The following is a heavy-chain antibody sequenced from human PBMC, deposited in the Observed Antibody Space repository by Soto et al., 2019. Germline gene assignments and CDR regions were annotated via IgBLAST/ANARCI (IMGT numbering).Heavy chain of an antibody. J-gene: IGHJ4*02. V-gene: IGHV1-69*01. CDR2: IIPIFGTA. CDR3: ARDEGGHIVVVTAILYY. D-gene: IGHD2-21*02. Sequence: QVQLVQSGAEVKKPGSSVKVSCKASGGTFSSYAISWVRQAPGQGLEWMGGIIPIFGTANYEQKFQGRVTITADESTSTAYMELSSLRSEDTAVYYCARDEGGHIVVVTAILYYWGQGTLVTVSS. CDR1: GGTFSSYA.